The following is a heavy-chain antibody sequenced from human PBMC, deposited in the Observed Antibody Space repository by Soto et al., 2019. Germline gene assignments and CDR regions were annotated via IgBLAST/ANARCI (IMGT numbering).Heavy chain of an antibody. Sequence: EVQLVESGGGLVQPGGSLRLSCAASGFTVSSNYMSWVRQAPGKGLGWVSVIYSGGSTYYADSVKGRFTISRDNSKNTLYLQMNSLRAEDTAVYYCASLWFGELFGSDWFDPWGQGTLVTVSS. D-gene: IGHD3-10*01. CDR2: IYSGGST. CDR1: GFTVSSNY. J-gene: IGHJ5*02. CDR3: ASLWFGELFGSDWFDP. V-gene: IGHV3-66*01.